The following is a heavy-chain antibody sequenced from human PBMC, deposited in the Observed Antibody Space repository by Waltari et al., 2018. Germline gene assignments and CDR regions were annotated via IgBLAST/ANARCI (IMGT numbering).Heavy chain of an antibody. CDR3: ARDGSYFYYDY. D-gene: IGHD3-10*01. Sequence: DVQLVESGGGLVQPGGSLRLSCAASGFTFSNYALHGVRQAPGKGMEYVSASNSNGGRTYYANSVKGRFTVSRDNSKNTLYLQMGSLRAEDIAVYYCARDGSYFYYDYWGLGTLVTVSS. J-gene: IGHJ4*02. CDR1: GFTFSNYA. V-gene: IGHV3-64*01. CDR2: SNSNGGRT.